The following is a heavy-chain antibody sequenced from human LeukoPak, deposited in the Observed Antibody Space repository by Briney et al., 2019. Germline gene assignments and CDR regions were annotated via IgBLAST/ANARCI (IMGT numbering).Heavy chain of an antibody. J-gene: IGHJ4*02. Sequence: PGGSLRLSCEVSGFTFSNYAMNWVRQAPGKGLERVSLVSDSGTGTYYADSVKGRFTISRDNSKNTLYLQMYSLRAEDTAVYYCAKDSRRGDYPKFDYWGQGTLVTVSS. CDR2: VSDSGTGT. CDR3: AKDSRRGDYPKFDY. CDR1: GFTFSNYA. D-gene: IGHD2-21*02. V-gene: IGHV3-23*01.